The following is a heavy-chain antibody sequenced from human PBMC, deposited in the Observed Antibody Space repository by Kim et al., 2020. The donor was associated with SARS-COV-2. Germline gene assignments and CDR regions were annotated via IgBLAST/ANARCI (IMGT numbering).Heavy chain of an antibody. CDR3: AKRSGYYGSGSNNWFDP. Sequence: VTGRFTIARDNSQNTLYLQMNSLRAEDTAVYYCAKRSGYYGSGSNNWFDPWGQGTLVTVSS. V-gene: IGHV3-30*02. D-gene: IGHD3-10*01. J-gene: IGHJ5*02.